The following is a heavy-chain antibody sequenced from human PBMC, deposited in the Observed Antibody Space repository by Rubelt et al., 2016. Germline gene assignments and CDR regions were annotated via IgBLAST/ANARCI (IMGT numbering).Heavy chain of an antibody. CDR3: VKDRYSSDWFLFDY. Sequence: EVQLVESGGGLVQPGGSLRLSCSASGFIFSNHAMHWVRQVPGKGLEYVSVITSNGGSTNYADSVKGRFSISRDNSKNTLYLQMSSLRTEDTALYYCVKDRYSSDWFLFDYWGQGTLVTVSS. J-gene: IGHJ4*02. CDR1: GFIFSNHA. D-gene: IGHD6-19*01. V-gene: IGHV3-64D*06. CDR2: ITSNGGST.